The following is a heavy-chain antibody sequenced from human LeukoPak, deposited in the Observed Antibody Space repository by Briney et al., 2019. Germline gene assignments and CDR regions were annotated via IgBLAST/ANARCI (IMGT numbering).Heavy chain of an antibody. J-gene: IGHJ4*02. V-gene: IGHV3-74*01. CDR2: ISSDGSIT. Sequence: PGGSLRLSCAASGFTFSNYWIHWVRQAPGKGLVWVSRISSDGSITNYADSVKGRFTISRDNAKNTLYLQMNSLRAEGTAVYYCARDRGPRTGSMVREAYDNWGQGTLVTVSS. CDR3: ARDRGPRTGSMVREAYDN. D-gene: IGHD3-10*01. CDR1: GFTFSNYW.